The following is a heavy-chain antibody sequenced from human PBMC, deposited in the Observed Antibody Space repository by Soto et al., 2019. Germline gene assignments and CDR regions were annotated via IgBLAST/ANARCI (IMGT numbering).Heavy chain of an antibody. D-gene: IGHD6-19*01. V-gene: IGHV5-51*01. Sequence: GESLKISCKGSGYSFTSDWIGWVRQMPGKGLEWMGIIYPGYSDTRYSPSFQGQVTISADKSINTAYLQWNSLKASDTAMYYCARHYSGGWYYFDYWGQGTLLTVSS. J-gene: IGHJ4*01. CDR1: GYSFTSDW. CDR2: IYPGYSDT. CDR3: ARHYSGGWYYFDY.